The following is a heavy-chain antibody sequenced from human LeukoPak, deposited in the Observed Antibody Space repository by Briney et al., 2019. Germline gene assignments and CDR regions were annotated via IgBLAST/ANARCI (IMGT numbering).Heavy chain of an antibody. J-gene: IGHJ1*01. V-gene: IGHV3-23*01. Sequence: GGSLRLSCVASGFTFSSGPMSWVRQAPGKGLEWVSAISGNGGSTYHAGSVKGRFTISRDNSKNTLYLQMNSLRAEDTAVYYCAKSGITYCGGDCYYDFQHWGQGTLVTVSS. CDR3: AKSGITYCGGDCYYDFQH. D-gene: IGHD2-21*02. CDR1: GFTFSSGP. CDR2: ISGNGGST.